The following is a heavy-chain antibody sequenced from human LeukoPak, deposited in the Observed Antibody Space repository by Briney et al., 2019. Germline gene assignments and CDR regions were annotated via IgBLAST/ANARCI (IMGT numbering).Heavy chain of an antibody. CDR3: VRHPAAGGTGFYGMDV. D-gene: IGHD6-13*01. V-gene: IGHV4-39*01. J-gene: IGHJ6*02. CDR1: GGSISSSTYY. Sequence: TSETLSLTCTVSGGSISSSTYYWGWIRQPPGRGLEWIGTIYYSGSTYYNPSLRSRVTVSVDTSKNQFSLKVSSVTAADTAVYYCVRHPAAGGTGFYGMDVWGQGTTVTVSS. CDR2: IYYSGST.